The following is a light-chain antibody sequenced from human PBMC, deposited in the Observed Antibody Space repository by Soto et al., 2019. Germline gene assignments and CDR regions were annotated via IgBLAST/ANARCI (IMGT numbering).Light chain of an antibody. CDR1: QSVRSSY. J-gene: IGKJ3*01. V-gene: IGKV3D-20*02. CDR2: AAS. Sequence: EIVLTQSPDTLSLSPGESATLSCRASQSVRSSYLAWYQQTPGQTPRLLIYAASSRATGIPDRFSGSGSGTDFSLTISRLEAEDFAVYYCQQGNNWPLFTFGPGTKVDIK. CDR3: QQGNNWPLFT.